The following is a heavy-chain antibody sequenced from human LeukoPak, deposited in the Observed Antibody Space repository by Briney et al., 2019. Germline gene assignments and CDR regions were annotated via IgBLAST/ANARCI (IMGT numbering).Heavy chain of an antibody. D-gene: IGHD3-10*01. CDR1: GFTFTTYW. CDR3: TTDHNSPYYYGSGSYEAFDI. J-gene: IGHJ3*02. CDR2: TKSKTDGGTT. Sequence: PGESLRLSCAASGFTFTTYWMSWVRQAPGKGLEWVGRTKSKTDGGTTDYAAPVKGRFTISRDDSKNTLYLQMNSLKTEDTAVYYCTTDHNSPYYYGSGSYEAFDIWGQGTMVTVSS. V-gene: IGHV3-15*01.